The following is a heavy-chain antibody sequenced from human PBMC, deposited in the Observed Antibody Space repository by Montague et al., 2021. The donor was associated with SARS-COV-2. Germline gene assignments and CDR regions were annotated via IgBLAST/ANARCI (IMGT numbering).Heavy chain of an antibody. J-gene: IGHJ3*02. D-gene: IGHD3-22*01. V-gene: IGHV4-39*01. CDR2: IYYSGST. Sequence: SETLSLTCIVSGGSISTSSYYWGWIRQPPGKGLEWIGSIYYSGSTYYNPSLKSRVTISVDTSNDQFSLKLSSVAAADTAVYYCASPTYYYESSGSDAFDIWGQGTMVTVSS. CDR3: ASPTYYYESSGSDAFDI. CDR1: GGSISTSSYY.